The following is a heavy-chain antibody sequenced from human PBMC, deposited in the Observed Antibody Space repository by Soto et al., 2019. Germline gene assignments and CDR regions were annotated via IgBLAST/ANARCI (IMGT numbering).Heavy chain of an antibody. D-gene: IGHD2-2*01. V-gene: IGHV3-21*01. Sequence: LRLSCAASGFTFSSYSMNWVRQAPGKGLEWVSSISSSSSYIYYADSVKGRFTISRDNAKNSLYLQMNSLRAEDTAVYYCARRGVGYCSSTSCQFDYWGQGALVTVSS. J-gene: IGHJ4*02. CDR2: ISSSSSYI. CDR1: GFTFSSYS. CDR3: ARRGVGYCSSTSCQFDY.